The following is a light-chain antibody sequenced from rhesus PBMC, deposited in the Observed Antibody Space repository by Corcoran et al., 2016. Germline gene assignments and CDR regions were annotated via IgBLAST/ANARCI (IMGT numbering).Light chain of an antibody. CDR3: HQHNSYPRT. CDR2: DAS. Sequence: DIQMTQSPSSLSASVGDTVTITCQASQGICKYLAWYQKQPGKAPKLLIYDASTLQSGVPSRFSGSGAGKEFTLTISSLQPEEFATYYGHQHNSYPRTFGQGTKGEIK. CDR1: QGICKY. V-gene: IGKV1-25*01. J-gene: IGKJ1*01.